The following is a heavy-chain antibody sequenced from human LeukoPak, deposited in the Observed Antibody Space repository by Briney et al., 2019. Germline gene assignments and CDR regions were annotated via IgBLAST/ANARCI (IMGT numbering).Heavy chain of an antibody. CDR3: ARYLRDSGTYILVS. CDR1: GVSISRYY. V-gene: IGHV4-59*01. J-gene: IGHJ4*02. CDR2: IYSSGSA. Sequence: SETLSLTCTVSGVSISRYYWSWIRQSPGKGLEWIGYIYSSGSANYNPSLQSRVTMSIDTSNNQFSLNLRSVTAADTAVYYCARYLRDSGTYILVSWGQGSMVTVSS. D-gene: IGHD1-1*01.